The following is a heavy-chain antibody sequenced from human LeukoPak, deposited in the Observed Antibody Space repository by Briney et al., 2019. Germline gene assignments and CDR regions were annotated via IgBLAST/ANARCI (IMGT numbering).Heavy chain of an antibody. CDR1: GDSVSSNSAA. CDR3: ARDGVLGPYYLDY. J-gene: IGHJ4*02. V-gene: IGHV6-1*01. D-gene: IGHD2-8*02. CDR2: TFYRSKWYN. Sequence: SQTLSLTCAISGDSVSSNSAAWNWIRQSPWRGLERLGRTFYRSKWYNDYAVSVKSRITINPDTSKNQFSLQLNSVTTEDTAVYYCARDGVLGPYYLDYWGQGTLVTVSS.